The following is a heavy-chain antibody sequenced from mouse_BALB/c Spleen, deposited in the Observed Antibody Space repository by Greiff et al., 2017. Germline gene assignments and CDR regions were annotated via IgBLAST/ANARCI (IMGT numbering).Heavy chain of an antibody. J-gene: IGHJ2*01. D-gene: IGHD2-10*02. Sequence: DVQLVESGGGLVKPGGSLKLSCAASGFTFSSYAMSWVRQTPEKRLEWVASISSGGSTYYPDSVKGRFTISRDNARNILYLQLSSLRSEDTAMYYCARFPYGNSLDYWGQGTTLTVSS. CDR1: GFTFSSYA. V-gene: IGHV5-6-5*01. CDR3: ARFPYGNSLDY. CDR2: ISSGGST.